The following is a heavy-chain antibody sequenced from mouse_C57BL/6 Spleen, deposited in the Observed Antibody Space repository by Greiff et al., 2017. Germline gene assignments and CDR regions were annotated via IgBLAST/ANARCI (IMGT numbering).Heavy chain of an antibody. J-gene: IGHJ3*01. CDR2: IDPSDSYT. CDR1: GYTFTSYW. CDR3: ASRGLGRGFAY. V-gene: IGHV1-50*01. D-gene: IGHD4-1*01. Sequence: VQLKQPGAELVKPGASVKLSCKASGYTFTSYWMQWVKQRPGQGLEWIGEIDPSDSYTNYNQKFKGKATLTVDTSSSTAYMQLSSLTSEDSAVYYCASRGLGRGFAYWGQGTLVTVSA.